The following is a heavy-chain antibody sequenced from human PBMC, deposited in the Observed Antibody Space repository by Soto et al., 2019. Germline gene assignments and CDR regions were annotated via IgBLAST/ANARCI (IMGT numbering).Heavy chain of an antibody. CDR1: GGSISSGGYY. CDR2: IYYSGST. D-gene: IGHD2-15*01. J-gene: IGHJ5*02. V-gene: IGHV4-31*03. Sequence: SETLSLTCTVSGGSISSGGYYWSWIRQHPGKGLEWIGYIYYSGSTYYNPSLKSRVTISVDTSKNQFSLKLSSVTAADTAVYYCARALVVAAPRFDPWGQGTLVTVSS. CDR3: ARALVVAAPRFDP.